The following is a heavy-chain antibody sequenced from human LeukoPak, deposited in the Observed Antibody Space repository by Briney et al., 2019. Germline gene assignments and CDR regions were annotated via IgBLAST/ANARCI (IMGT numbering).Heavy chain of an antibody. Sequence: ASVKVSCKASGYTFTGYYMHWVRQAPGQGLEWMGWINPNSGGTNYAQKFQGRVTMTRDTSISTAYMELSRLRSDDTAVYYCARGLFGRAAAGRGPGTFARIFDYWGQGTLVTVSS. CDR3: ARGLFGRAAAGRGPGTFARIFDY. J-gene: IGHJ4*02. CDR2: INPNSGGT. V-gene: IGHV1-2*02. CDR1: GYTFTGYY. D-gene: IGHD6-13*01.